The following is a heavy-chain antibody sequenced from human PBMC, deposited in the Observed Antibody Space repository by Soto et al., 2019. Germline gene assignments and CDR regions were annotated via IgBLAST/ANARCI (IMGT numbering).Heavy chain of an antibody. D-gene: IGHD2-2*01. Sequence: SETLSLTCAVSGASMSSFSWIWIRQPPGKGLGFIGRVSHSGSSEYNPSLKSRVTLSVDASKNQFSLSLKSVNVADTAVYYCAKVAMENYYGTWRDSTSYALHVWGQGATVTVSS. CDR2: VSHSGSS. CDR3: AKVAMENYYGTWRDSTSYALHV. J-gene: IGHJ6*02. CDR1: GASMSSFS. V-gene: IGHV4-59*13.